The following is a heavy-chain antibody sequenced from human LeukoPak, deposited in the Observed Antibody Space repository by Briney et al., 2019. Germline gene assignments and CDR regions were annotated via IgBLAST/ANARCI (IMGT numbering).Heavy chain of an antibody. D-gene: IGHD3-22*01. CDR2: IYYSGST. CDR1: GGSISSYY. Sequence: SETLSLTCTVSGGSISSYYWSWIGQPPGKGLEWIWYIYYSGSTNYNPSLKSRVTISVDTSKNQFSLKLSSVTAADTAVYYCARDGYYYDSSGYRVAFDIWGQGTMVTVSS. V-gene: IGHV4-59*01. CDR3: ARDGYYYDSSGYRVAFDI. J-gene: IGHJ3*02.